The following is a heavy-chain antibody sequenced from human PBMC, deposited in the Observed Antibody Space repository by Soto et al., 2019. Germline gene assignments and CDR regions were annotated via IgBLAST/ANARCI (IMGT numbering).Heavy chain of an antibody. D-gene: IGHD5-12*01. CDR1: GGSISSYY. V-gene: IGHV4-59*01. CDR2: IYYSGST. CDR3: ASDVGRERGYGIFDY. Sequence: SETLSLTCTVSGGSISSYYWSWIRQPPGKGLEWIGYIYYSGSTNYDPSLKSRVTISVDTSKNQFSLKLSSVTAADTAVYYCASDVGRERGYGIFDYWGQGTLVTVSS. J-gene: IGHJ4*02.